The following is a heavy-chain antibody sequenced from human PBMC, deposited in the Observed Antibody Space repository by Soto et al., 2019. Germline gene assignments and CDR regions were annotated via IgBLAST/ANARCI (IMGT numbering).Heavy chain of an antibody. CDR1: GVSISSDNW. D-gene: IGHD6-6*01. CDR2: VYHSGST. Sequence: QVQLQESGPGLVKPSGTLSLTCAVSGVSISSDNWWMWVRQSPGKGLEWIGEVYHSGSTNYNPSPKSRVTMSVDKSKNQFSLKLRSVTAADTAVYYCARGLFSSSSGWGQGTLVTVSS. CDR3: ARGLFSSSSG. V-gene: IGHV4-4*02. J-gene: IGHJ4*02.